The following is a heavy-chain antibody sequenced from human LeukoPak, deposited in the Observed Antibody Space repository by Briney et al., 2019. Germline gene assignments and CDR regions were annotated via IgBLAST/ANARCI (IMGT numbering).Heavy chain of an antibody. J-gene: IGHJ3*02. CDR2: IYTSGST. Sequence: SETLSLTCTVSGGSISSSSYYWSWIRQPAGKGLEWIGRIYTSGSTNYNPSLKSRVTISVDTSKNQFSLKLSSVTAADTAVYYCARGDYYDSSDYVKDAFDIWGQGTMVTVSS. CDR1: GGSISSSSYY. V-gene: IGHV4-61*02. D-gene: IGHD3-22*01. CDR3: ARGDYYDSSDYVKDAFDI.